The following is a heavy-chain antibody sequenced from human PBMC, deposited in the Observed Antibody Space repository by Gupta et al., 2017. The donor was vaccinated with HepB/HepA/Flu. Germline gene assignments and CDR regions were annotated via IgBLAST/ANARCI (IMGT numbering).Heavy chain of an antibody. Sequence: GSSVKVSCKASGCTFSSDAIGQIRQAPGQGLEWMGRIIPSFDVADYAQTFQDRLTISADTSTSTSYMELSSLRPQDSAGEFWASGNDDESDGPGPWGQGTLVTVSP. D-gene: IGHD5-24*01. J-gene: IGHJ5*02. CDR1: GCTFSSDA. CDR2: IIPSFDVA. CDR3: ASGNDDESDGPGP. V-gene: IGHV1-69*04.